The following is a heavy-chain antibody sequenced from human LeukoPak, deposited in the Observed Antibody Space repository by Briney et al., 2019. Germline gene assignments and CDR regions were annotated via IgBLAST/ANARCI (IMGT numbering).Heavy chain of an antibody. CDR2: IIPIFGTA. CDR3: ARGRAVAGPGDY. Sequence: ASVKVSCKASGGTFSSYAISWVRQAPGQGLEWMGRIIPIFGTANYAQKFQGRVTITTDESTSTAYMELSSLRSEDTAVYYCARGRAVAGPGDYWDQGTLVTVSS. V-gene: IGHV1-69*05. D-gene: IGHD6-19*01. J-gene: IGHJ4*02. CDR1: GGTFSSYA.